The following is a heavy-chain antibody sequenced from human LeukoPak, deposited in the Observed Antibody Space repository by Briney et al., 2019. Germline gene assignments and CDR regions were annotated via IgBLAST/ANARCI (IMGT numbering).Heavy chain of an antibody. CDR3: ATEWYYYDSSGRGAFDI. Sequence: ASVKVSCKASGYTFTSYYMHWVRQAPGQGLEWMGIINPSGGSTSYTQKFQGRVTMTRDMSTSTVYMELSSLRSEDTAVYYCATEWYYYDSSGRGAFDIWGQGTMVTVSS. CDR2: INPSGGST. D-gene: IGHD3-22*01. CDR1: GYTFTSYY. V-gene: IGHV1-46*01. J-gene: IGHJ3*02.